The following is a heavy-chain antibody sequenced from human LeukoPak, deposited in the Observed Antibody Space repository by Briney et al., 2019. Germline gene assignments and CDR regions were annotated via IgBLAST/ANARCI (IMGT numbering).Heavy chain of an antibody. Sequence: PAGSLRLSCVGAGFTFSNYWMNWVRQAPGKGLEWVANIKGSDKGHVDTVKGRFSVSRDDARNSLYLQMDSLRAEDTAVYYCARDVDWNYDLWGQGTVVRVSS. CDR1: GFTFSNYW. CDR2: IKGSDK. CDR3: ARDVDWNYDL. V-gene: IGHV3-7*01. D-gene: IGHD1-7*01. J-gene: IGHJ4*02.